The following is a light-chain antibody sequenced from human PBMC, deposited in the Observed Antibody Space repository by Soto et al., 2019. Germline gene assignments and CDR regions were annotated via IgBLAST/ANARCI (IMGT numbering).Light chain of an antibody. J-gene: IGKJ5*01. CDR3: QQYGSSPPIT. Sequence: EIVVTQSPGTLSLSPGERATLSCRASQSVSSSYLAWYQQKPGQAPRLLIYGASSRATGIPDRFSGSGSGADFTLTISRLGPEDFAVYYCQQYGSSPPITFGQGTRLEIK. CDR1: QSVSSSY. CDR2: GAS. V-gene: IGKV3-20*01.